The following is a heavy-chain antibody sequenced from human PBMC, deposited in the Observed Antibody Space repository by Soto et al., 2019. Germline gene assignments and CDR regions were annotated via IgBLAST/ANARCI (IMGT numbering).Heavy chain of an antibody. D-gene: IGHD6-19*01. CDR1: GGSISSYY. V-gene: IGHV4-59*01. CDR3: ARSSYSSGWYNWFDP. Sequence: SETLSLTCTVSGGSISSYYWSWIRQPLGKGLEWIGYIYYSGSTNYNPSLKSRVTISVDTSKNQFSLKLSSVTAADTAVYYCARSSYSSGWYNWFDPWGQGTLVTVSS. J-gene: IGHJ5*02. CDR2: IYYSGST.